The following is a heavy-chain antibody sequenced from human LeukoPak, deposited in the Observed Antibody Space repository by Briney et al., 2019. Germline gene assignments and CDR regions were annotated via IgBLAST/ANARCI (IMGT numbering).Heavy chain of an antibody. J-gene: IGHJ4*02. CDR2: ISASSDST. Sequence: PGGSLRLSCAASGFTFSTYAMSWVRQAPGKGLDWVSGISASSDSTYYADSVKGRFTISRDNSKNTLYLQMNSLGAADTAVYYCAKDRAGYSGARGFDCWGQGVLVAVSS. CDR3: AKDRAGYSGARGFDC. D-gene: IGHD5-12*01. CDR1: GFTFSTYA. V-gene: IGHV3-23*01.